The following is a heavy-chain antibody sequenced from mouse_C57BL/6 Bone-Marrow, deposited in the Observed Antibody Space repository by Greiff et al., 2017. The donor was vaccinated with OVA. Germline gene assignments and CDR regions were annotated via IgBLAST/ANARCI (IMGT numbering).Heavy chain of an antibody. CDR2: IYPGSGST. Sequence: QVQLQQPGAELVKPGASVKMSCKASGYTFTSYWITWVKQRPGQGLEWIGDIYPGSGSTNYNEKFKSKATLTVDTSSSTAYMQLSSLTSEDSAVYYCARPEIYDGYFHLDYWGQGTTLTVSS. CDR1: GYTFTSYW. CDR3: ARPEIYDGYFHLDY. D-gene: IGHD2-3*01. J-gene: IGHJ2*01. V-gene: IGHV1-55*01.